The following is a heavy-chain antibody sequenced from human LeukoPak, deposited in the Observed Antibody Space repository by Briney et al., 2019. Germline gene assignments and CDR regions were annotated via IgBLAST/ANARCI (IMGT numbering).Heavy chain of an antibody. CDR1: GGSISSYY. V-gene: IGHV4-4*09. Sequence: PSETLSLTCTVSGGSISSYYWSWIRQPPGKGLEWIGYIYTSGSTNYNPSLKSRVTISVDTSKNRFSLKLSSVTAADTAVYYCASGNYGSGTYWFDPWGQGTLVTVSS. J-gene: IGHJ5*02. CDR3: ASGNYGSGTYWFDP. D-gene: IGHD3-10*01. CDR2: IYTSGST.